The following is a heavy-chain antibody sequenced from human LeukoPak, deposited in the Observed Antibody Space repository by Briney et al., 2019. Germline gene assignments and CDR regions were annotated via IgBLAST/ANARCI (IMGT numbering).Heavy chain of an antibody. CDR1: GFTFSSYA. CDR3: AKGSRIAVADLHFFDY. V-gene: IGHV3-30*02. Sequence: GGSLRLSCAASGFTFSSYAMHWVRQAPGKGLEWVAFIRYDGSNNYYADSVKGRFTISRDNAKNSLYLQMNSLRAEDTALYYCAKGSRIAVADLHFFDYWGQGTLVTVSS. J-gene: IGHJ4*02. D-gene: IGHD6-19*01. CDR2: IRYDGSNN.